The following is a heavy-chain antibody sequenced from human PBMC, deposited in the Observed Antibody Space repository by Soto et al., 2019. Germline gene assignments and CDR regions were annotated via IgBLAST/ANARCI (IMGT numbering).Heavy chain of an antibody. Sequence: SXTRSLTCTVSGGSISSYYWSWIRQPPVKGLEWIGYIYYSGSTNYNPSLKSRVTISVDTSKNQFSLKLSSVTAADTAVYYCAKCITALGPIDYWGQGTLVTVSS. CDR2: IYYSGST. CDR1: GGSISSYY. CDR3: AKCITALGPIDY. J-gene: IGHJ4*02. D-gene: IGHD6-6*01. V-gene: IGHV4-59*12.